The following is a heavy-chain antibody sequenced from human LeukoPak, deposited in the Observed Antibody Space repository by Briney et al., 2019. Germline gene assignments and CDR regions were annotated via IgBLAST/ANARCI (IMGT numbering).Heavy chain of an antibody. D-gene: IGHD3-10*01. J-gene: IGHJ4*02. CDR1: GCSISSYG. CDR2: LYDSGIV. Sequence: PAETLALTGTVPGCSISSYGWSWIRQPQGKGLEWFGYLYDSGIVNYNPSLQTRITISVDTSKNQFSLKLSSVTAADTAVYYCARDRNYYHRWGQGTLVTVSS. CDR3: ARDRNYYHR. V-gene: IGHV4-59*01.